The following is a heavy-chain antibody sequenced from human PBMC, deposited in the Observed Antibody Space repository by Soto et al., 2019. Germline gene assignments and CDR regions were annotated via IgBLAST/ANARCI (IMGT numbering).Heavy chain of an antibody. V-gene: IGHV3-23*01. J-gene: IGHJ2*01. Sequence: GESLKISCAASGFTFSSYAMSWVRQAPGKGLEWVSAISGSGGSTYYADSVKGRFTISRDNSKNTLYLQMNSLRAEDTAVYYCAKIGYCSGGSCYSYWYFDLWGRGTLVTVSS. CDR2: ISGSGGST. CDR1: GFTFSSYA. CDR3: AKIGYCSGGSCYSYWYFDL. D-gene: IGHD2-15*01.